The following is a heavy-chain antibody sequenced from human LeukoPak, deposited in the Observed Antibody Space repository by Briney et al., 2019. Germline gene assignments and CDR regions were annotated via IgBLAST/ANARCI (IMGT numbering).Heavy chain of an antibody. Sequence: GGSLRLSCAASGFTFSSYAMSWVRQAPGKGLEWVSAISGSGGSTYYADSVKGRFTISRDNSKNTLYLQMNSLRAEDTAVYYCAKGGRYFDWLLPIDYWGQGTLVTVSS. V-gene: IGHV3-23*01. CDR2: ISGSGGST. CDR1: GFTFSSYA. CDR3: AKGGRYFDWLLPIDY. J-gene: IGHJ4*02. D-gene: IGHD3-9*01.